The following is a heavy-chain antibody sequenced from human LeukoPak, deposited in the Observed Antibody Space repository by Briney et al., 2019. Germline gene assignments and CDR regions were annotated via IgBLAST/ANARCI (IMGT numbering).Heavy chain of an antibody. Sequence: GGSLRLSCAASGFTFDDYAMHWVRQAPGKGLEWVSGISWNSGSIGYADSVKGRFTISRDNAKNSLYLQMNSLRAEDTALYYCAKDVGYYGSGNSDYWGQGTLVTVSS. V-gene: IGHV3-9*01. CDR2: ISWNSGSI. D-gene: IGHD3-10*01. CDR1: GFTFDDYA. CDR3: AKDVGYYGSGNSDY. J-gene: IGHJ4*02.